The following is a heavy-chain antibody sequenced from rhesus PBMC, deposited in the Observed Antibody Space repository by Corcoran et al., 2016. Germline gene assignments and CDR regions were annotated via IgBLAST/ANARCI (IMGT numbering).Heavy chain of an antibody. V-gene: IGHV3-54*02. CDR1: GFTFTNYG. J-gene: IGHJ2*01. CDR3: ARDIAADGNWYFDL. Sequence: EVQLVESGGGLVQPGGSLRLSCAASGFTFTNYGIHWVRQAPGKGLEWVAVISFDGSKIYYPDSVKDRFTISRDNSNNILYLQMNNLKLEDTAVYYCARDIAADGNWYFDLWGPGTPITISS. D-gene: IGHD6-25*01. CDR2: ISFDGSKI.